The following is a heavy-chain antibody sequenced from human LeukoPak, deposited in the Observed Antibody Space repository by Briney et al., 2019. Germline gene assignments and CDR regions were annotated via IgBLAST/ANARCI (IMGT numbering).Heavy chain of an antibody. Sequence: SETLSLTCTVPGGSISSYYWSWIRQPPGKGLEWIGYIYYSGSTNYNPSLKSRVTISVDTSKNQFSLKLSSVTAADTAVYYCARVMVRGVIIDDYGMDVWGQGTTVTVSS. J-gene: IGHJ6*02. D-gene: IGHD3-10*01. V-gene: IGHV4-59*01. CDR3: ARVMVRGVIIDDYGMDV. CDR1: GGSISSYY. CDR2: IYYSGST.